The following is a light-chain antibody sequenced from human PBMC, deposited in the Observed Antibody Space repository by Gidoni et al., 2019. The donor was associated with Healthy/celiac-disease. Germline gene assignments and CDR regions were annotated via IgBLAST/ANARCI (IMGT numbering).Light chain of an antibody. J-gene: IGKJ5*01. CDR2: GAS. Sequence: EIVMTHSTATPSMSPGATATPSCRASQIVSSNLAWYQQKTGQAPRHLIYGASTRATGIPARFIGSGSGTEFTLTISSLQSEDFAVYYCQQYNNWLPITFGQGTRLEIK. V-gene: IGKV3-15*01. CDR3: QQYNNWLPIT. CDR1: QIVSSN.